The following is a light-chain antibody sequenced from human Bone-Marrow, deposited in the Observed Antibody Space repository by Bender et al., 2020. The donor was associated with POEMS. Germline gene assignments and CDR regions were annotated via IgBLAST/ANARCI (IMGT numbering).Light chain of an antibody. J-gene: IGLJ3*02. Sequence: QSALTQPASVSGSPGQSITISCTGTTSDVAGYNYVSWYQQHPGKAPKLIIYDVNKRPSGVSDRFSGSKSDNTASLTVSGLQTEDEADYYCCSSTQSNTLLFGGGTKLTVL. CDR1: TSDVAGYNY. V-gene: IGLV2-14*03. CDR2: DVN. CDR3: CSSTQSNTLL.